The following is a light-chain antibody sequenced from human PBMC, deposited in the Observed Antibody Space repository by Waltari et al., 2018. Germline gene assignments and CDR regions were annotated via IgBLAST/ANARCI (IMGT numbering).Light chain of an antibody. Sequence: DIVMTQSPESLAVSLGERATINCKSSESVLYSHNNKDHLAWYQQKPGQRPKLLIYWASTRESWVPDRFSGTGSETEFTLTINSLQAEDVAVYYCQQYYNTPLTFGGGTRVEIK. V-gene: IGKV4-1*01. CDR3: QQYYNTPLT. CDR2: WAS. CDR1: ESVLYSHNNKDH. J-gene: IGKJ4*01.